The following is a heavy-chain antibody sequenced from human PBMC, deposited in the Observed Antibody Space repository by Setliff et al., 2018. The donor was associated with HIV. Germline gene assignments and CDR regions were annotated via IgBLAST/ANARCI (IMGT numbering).Heavy chain of an antibody. V-gene: IGHV3-33*06. CDR2: IWYDGSNK. CDR3: AKSWRGGAWYRGPFDC. D-gene: IGHD2-21*02. CDR1: GFTFSSYG. J-gene: IGHJ4*02. Sequence: GGSLRLSCATSGFTFSSYGMHWVRQSPGKGLQWVAVIWYDGSNKYYADSVKGRFTISRDNSKNTLYLQMNSLRAEDTAVYYCAKSWRGGAWYRGPFDCWGQGTLVTVSS.